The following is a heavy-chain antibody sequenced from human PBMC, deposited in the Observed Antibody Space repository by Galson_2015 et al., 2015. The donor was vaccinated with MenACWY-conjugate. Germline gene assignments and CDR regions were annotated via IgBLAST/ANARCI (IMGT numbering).Heavy chain of an antibody. V-gene: IGHV1-46*03. CDR3: ARGKNFYDSSAY. D-gene: IGHD3-22*01. J-gene: IGHJ4*02. CDR2: INPSGGST. Sequence: QSGAEVKKPGESLKISCKASGYTFTNYYIHWVRQAPGQGLEWMGVINPSGGSTSYAQKFQGRVTMTRDTSTSTVYMEMSSLRPEDTAVYYCARGKNFYDSSAYWGQGALVTVSS. CDR1: GYTFTNYY.